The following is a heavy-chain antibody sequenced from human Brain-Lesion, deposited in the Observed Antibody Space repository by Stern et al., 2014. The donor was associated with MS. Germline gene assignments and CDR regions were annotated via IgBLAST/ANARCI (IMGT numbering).Heavy chain of an antibody. J-gene: IGHJ6*02. CDR1: GGSISSGGYY. Sequence: QVQLEESGPGLVKPSQTLSLSCTVSGGSISSGGYYWSWIRQPAGKGLEWIGRIFNSGSTSYKPSPKSRGTISIDTSKNQFPLRLNSMTAADTAVYYCARGRVVPGFQYYATDVWGQGTTVIVSS. CDR3: ARGRVVPGFQYYATDV. CDR2: IFNSGST. D-gene: IGHD2-2*01. V-gene: IGHV4-61*02.